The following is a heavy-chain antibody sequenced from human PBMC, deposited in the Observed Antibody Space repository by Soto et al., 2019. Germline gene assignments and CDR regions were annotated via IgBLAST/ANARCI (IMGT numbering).Heavy chain of an antibody. CDR1: GFTFSSYG. CDR2: ISYDGSNK. D-gene: IGHD2-21*01. Sequence: GGSLRLSCAASGFTFSSYGMHWVRQAPGKGLEWVAVISYDGSNKYYADSVKGRFTISRDNSKNTLYLQMNSLRAEDTAVYYCAKESSWVSRFLFDIWGQGTMVTVSS. CDR3: AKESSWVSRFLFDI. V-gene: IGHV3-30*18. J-gene: IGHJ3*02.